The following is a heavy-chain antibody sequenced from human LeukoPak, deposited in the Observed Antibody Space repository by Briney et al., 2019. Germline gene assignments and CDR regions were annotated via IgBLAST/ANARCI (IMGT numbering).Heavy chain of an antibody. CDR2: IIPIFGTA. D-gene: IGHD3-9*01. J-gene: IGHJ4*02. V-gene: IGHV1-69*13. Sequence: SVKVSCKASGGTFSSYAISWVRQAPGQGLEWMGGIIPIFGTANYALKFQGRVTITADESTSTAYMELSSLRSEDTAMYYCARGGHQRYFDWLSDYWGQGTLVTVSS. CDR3: ARGGHQRYFDWLSDY. CDR1: GGTFSSYA.